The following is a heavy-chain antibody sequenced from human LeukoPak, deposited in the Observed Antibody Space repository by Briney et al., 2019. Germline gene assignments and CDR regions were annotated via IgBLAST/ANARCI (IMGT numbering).Heavy chain of an antibody. D-gene: IGHD2-15*01. V-gene: IGHV1-46*01. CDR3: ARVVGGGAFDI. J-gene: IGHJ3*02. CDR1: GFTFTRDD. CDR2: INPGGGSP. Sequence: RASVKLSCKASGFTFTRDDMHWVRQAPGQGLEWMGIINPGGGSPNYAQKFQGGLTMTRDMSTTTVYMELSSLTSEDTAVYFCARVVGGGAFDIWGQGTTVTVSS.